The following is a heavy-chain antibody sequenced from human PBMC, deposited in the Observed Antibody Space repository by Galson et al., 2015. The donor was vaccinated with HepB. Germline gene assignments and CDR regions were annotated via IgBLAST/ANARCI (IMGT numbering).Heavy chain of an antibody. CDR2: IWYDGSNK. CDR3: ARDATVTSETNWYFDL. D-gene: IGHD4-17*01. V-gene: IGHV3-33*08. J-gene: IGHJ2*01. CDR1: GFTFSSYA. Sequence: SLRLSCAASGFTFSSYAMHWVRQAPGKGLEWVAVIWYDGSNKYYADSVKGRFTISRDNSKNTLYLQMSSLRAEDTAVYYCARDATVTSETNWYFDLWGRGTLVTVSS.